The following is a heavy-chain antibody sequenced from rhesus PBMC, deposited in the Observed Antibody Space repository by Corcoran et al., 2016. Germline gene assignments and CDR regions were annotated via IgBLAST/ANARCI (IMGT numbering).Heavy chain of an antibody. D-gene: IGHD5-24*01. Sequence: QVTLKESGPALVKPTQTLTLTCTFSGFSLSTSGMGVGWIRQPSRKTLELLALIYWDDDKRYRTSLKGLLTISKDTSKNQVVLTMTNMDPVDTATYYCARAKSGYSYLDYWGQGVLVAVSS. CDR3: ARAKSGYSYLDY. CDR2: IYWDDDK. CDR1: GFSLSTSGMG. J-gene: IGHJ4*01. V-gene: IGHV2-1*01.